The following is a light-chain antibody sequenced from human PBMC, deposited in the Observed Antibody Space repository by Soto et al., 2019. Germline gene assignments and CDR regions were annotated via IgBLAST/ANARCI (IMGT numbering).Light chain of an antibody. CDR1: QGISSY. V-gene: IGKV1-8*01. Sequence: IRMTQSPSSLSASTGDRVTITCRASQGISSYLAWYQQKPWKAPKLLFYAASTLQSGVPARFSGSGSGTDFTLTISDLEPEDFAVYYCQQHSHWPPWTFGQGTKVDIK. J-gene: IGKJ1*01. CDR2: AAS. CDR3: QQHSHWPPWT.